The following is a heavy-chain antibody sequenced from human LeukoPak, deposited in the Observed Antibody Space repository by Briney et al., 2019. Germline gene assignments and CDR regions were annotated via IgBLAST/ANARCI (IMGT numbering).Heavy chain of an antibody. CDR3: ATATMDWYLDY. CDR1: GITFSRYA. Sequence: PGGSLRLSCAASGITFSRYAMHWVRQAPGKGLEWVAVISSDGGNRHYADSVRGQFTISRDNSKNTLYLQMNTLRDDDTAVYYCATATMDWYLDYWGQGTLVSVSS. J-gene: IGHJ4*01. CDR2: ISSDGGNR. V-gene: IGHV3-30-3*01. D-gene: IGHD2-15*01.